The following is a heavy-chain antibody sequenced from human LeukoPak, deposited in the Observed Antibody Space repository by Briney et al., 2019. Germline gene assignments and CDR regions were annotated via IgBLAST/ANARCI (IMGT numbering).Heavy chain of an antibody. CDR1: GFTFSSYS. D-gene: IGHD3-10*01. V-gene: IGHV3-21*01. CDR2: ISSSSSYI. Sequence: PGGSLRLSCAASGFTFSSYSMNWVRQAPGKGLEWVSSISSSSSYIYYADSVKGRFTISRDNAKNPLYLQMNSLRAEDTAVYYCARDLSTMVRGDFDYWGQGTLVTVSS. J-gene: IGHJ4*02. CDR3: ARDLSTMVRGDFDY.